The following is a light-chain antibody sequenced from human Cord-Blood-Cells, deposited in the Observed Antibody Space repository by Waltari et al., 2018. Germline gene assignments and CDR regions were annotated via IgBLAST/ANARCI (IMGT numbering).Light chain of an antibody. CDR1: SSAVGGYNL. CDR2: EGS. V-gene: IGLV2-23*01. CDR3: CSYAGSSTYV. J-gene: IGLJ1*01. Sequence: QSALTQPASVSGSPGQSIPISCTGTSSAVGGYNLVPWYQQHPGKAPKLMIYEGSKRPSGVSNRFSGSKSGNTASLTISGLQAEDEADYYCCSYAGSSTYVFGTGTKVTVL.